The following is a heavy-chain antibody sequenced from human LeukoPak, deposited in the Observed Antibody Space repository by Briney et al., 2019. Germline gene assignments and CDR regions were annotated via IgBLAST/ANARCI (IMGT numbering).Heavy chain of an antibody. V-gene: IGHV4-59*01. CDR2: IYYSGST. CDR1: GGSISSYY. Sequence: NSSETLSLTCTVSGGSISSYYWSWIRQPPGRGLEWIGYIYYSGSTNYNPSLKSRVTISVDTSKNQFSLKVSSVTAADTAVYYWARLVGATEAFDIWGQGTMVTVSS. D-gene: IGHD1-26*01. J-gene: IGHJ3*02. CDR3: ARLVGATEAFDI.